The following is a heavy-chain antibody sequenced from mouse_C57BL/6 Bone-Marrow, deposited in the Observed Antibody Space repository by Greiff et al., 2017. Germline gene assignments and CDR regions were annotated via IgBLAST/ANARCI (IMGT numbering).Heavy chain of an antibody. CDR1: GFTFSDYG. CDR3: VYYDYDEYDY. J-gene: IGHJ2*01. D-gene: IGHD2-4*01. Sequence: EVKLVESGGGLVKPGGSLKLSCAASGFTFSDYGMHWVRQAPEKGLEWVAYISSGSSTIYYADTVKGRFTISRDNAKNTLFLQMTSLRSEDTAMYYCVYYDYDEYDYWGQGTTLTVSS. CDR2: ISSGSSTI. V-gene: IGHV5-17*01.